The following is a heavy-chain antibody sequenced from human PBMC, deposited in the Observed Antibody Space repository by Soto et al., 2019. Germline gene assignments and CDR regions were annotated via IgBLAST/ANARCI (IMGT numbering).Heavy chain of an antibody. CDR1: GGSFSGYY. V-gene: IGHV4-34*01. D-gene: IGHD5-12*01. J-gene: IGHJ4*02. CDR2: INHSGST. Sequence: TLSLTCAVYGGSFSGYYWSWIRQPPGKGLEWIGEINHSGSTNYNPSLKSRVTISVDTSKNQFSLKLSSVTAADTAVYYCARGRGYSGYDWNYFDYWGQGTLVTVS. CDR3: ARGRGYSGYDWNYFDY.